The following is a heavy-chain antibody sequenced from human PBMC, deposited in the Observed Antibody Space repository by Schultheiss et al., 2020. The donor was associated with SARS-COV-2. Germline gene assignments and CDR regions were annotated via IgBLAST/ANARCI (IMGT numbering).Heavy chain of an antibody. CDR3: ASSFYDSSGYYEDY. V-gene: IGHV4-30-2*05. CDR1: GGSISSGGYS. D-gene: IGHD3-22*01. CDR2: IYYSGST. J-gene: IGHJ4*02. Sequence: SQTLSLTCAVSGGSISSGGYSWSWIRQPPGKGLEWIGSIYYSGSTYYNPSLKSPVTISVDTSKNQFSLKLSSVTAADTAVYYCASSFYDSSGYYEDYWGQGALVTVSS.